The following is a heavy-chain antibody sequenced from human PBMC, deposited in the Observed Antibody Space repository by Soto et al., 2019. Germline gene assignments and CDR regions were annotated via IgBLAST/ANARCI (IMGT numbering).Heavy chain of an antibody. Sequence: SETLSLTCAVYGWSFSGYYWSWIRQPPGKGLEWIGEINHSGSTNYNPSLKSRVTISVDTSKNQFSLKLSSVTAADTAVYYCARGEGYIAAAGTTRYGMDVWGQGTTVTVSS. J-gene: IGHJ6*02. V-gene: IGHV4-34*01. D-gene: IGHD6-13*01. CDR1: GWSFSGYY. CDR2: INHSGST. CDR3: ARGEGYIAAAGTTRYGMDV.